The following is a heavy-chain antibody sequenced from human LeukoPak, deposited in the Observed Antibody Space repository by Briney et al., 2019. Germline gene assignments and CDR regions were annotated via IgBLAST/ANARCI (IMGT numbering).Heavy chain of an antibody. CDR1: GFTLSSNA. Sequence: QPGGSLRLSCTASGFTLSSNAMHWVRQAPGKGLEWVAVTSYDGTTKYYADSVKGRFTISRDNSENTLYLQMNSLRAEDTAVYYCAKDFVYGDAKYYFDYWGQGTLVTVSS. CDR3: AKDFVYGDAKYYFDY. V-gene: IGHV3-30*01. D-gene: IGHD4-17*01. CDR2: TSYDGTTK. J-gene: IGHJ4*02.